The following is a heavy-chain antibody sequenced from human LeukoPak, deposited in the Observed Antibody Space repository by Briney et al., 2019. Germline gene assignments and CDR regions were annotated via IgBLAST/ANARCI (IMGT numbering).Heavy chain of an antibody. CDR2: IYYSGST. V-gene: IGHV4-30-4*01. CDR1: GGPISSGDYY. J-gene: IGHJ6*02. D-gene: IGHD2-15*01. CDR3: ARDTRCSGGSCYSGYYYGMDV. Sequence: SETLSLTCTVSGGPISSGDYYWRWIRQPPGKGLEWIGYIYYSGSTYYNPSLKSRVTISVDTSKNQFSLKLSSVTAADTAVYYCARDTRCSGGSCYSGYYYGMDVWGQGTTVTVSS.